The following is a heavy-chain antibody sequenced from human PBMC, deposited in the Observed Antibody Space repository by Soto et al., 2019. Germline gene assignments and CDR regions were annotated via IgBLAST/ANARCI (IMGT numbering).Heavy chain of an antibody. V-gene: IGHV3-15*01. CDR2: IKSRADGGTT. J-gene: IGHJ4*02. Sequence: GALRLSCAASEFTFANAWISWVRQAPGKGLEWVGRIKSRADGGTTDYAAPVKGRFTISRDESQNTLYLQMNSLKTEDTAVYYCTSLYYGHWGQGTLVTVSS. CDR1: EFTFANAW. CDR3: TSLYYGH. D-gene: IGHD4-17*01.